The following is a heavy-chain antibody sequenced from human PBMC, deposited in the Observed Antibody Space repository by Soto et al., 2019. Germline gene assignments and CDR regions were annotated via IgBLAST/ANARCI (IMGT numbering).Heavy chain of an antibody. J-gene: IGHJ6*04. Sequence: EVQLLESGGGLVQPGGSLRLSCAASGFTFSSYAMSWVRQTPGKVLEWVSAISGSGGSTYYADSVKVRFTISRDKTTNTLYLEMNSLRAEYTAVYYCAKVLPARHEDGMDVWGKGTTVSVSS. D-gene: IGHD2-2*01. CDR1: GFTFSSYA. V-gene: IGHV3-23*01. CDR3: AKVLPARHEDGMDV. CDR2: ISGSGGST.